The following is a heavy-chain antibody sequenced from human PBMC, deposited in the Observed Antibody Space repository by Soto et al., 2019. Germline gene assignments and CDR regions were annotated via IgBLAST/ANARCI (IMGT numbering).Heavy chain of an antibody. CDR2: LYWNDDE. J-gene: IGHJ4*02. D-gene: IGHD4-4*01. Sequence: QITLRESGPTLVNPTQTLTLSCTLSGFSINTGGVGVGWIRQPPGKAPEWLALLYWNDDEWDSPSLRYRLSVTKDASENRVVLTMTHLDPTDTGTYYCAKRRAISNKLFFDHWGQGALVTVSS. CDR3: AKRRAISNKLFFDH. CDR1: GFSINTGGVG. V-gene: IGHV2-5*01.